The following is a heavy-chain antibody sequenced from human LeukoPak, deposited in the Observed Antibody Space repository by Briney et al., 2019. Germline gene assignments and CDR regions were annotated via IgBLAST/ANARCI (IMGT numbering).Heavy chain of an antibody. V-gene: IGHV4-38-2*02. CDR3: ARHAHSGGHDN. Sequence: SETLSLTCTVSGYSISSGYYWGWIRQPPGKGLEWIGSIYHSGSTYYNPSLKSRVTMSLDTSKNQFSLKLSSVTAADTAVYYCARHAHSGGHDNWGQGTLVTVSS. CDR1: GYSISSGYY. CDR2: IYHSGST. J-gene: IGHJ4*02. D-gene: IGHD3-10*01.